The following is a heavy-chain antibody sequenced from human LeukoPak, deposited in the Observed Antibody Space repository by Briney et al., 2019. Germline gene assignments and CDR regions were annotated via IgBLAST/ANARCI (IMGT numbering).Heavy chain of an antibody. V-gene: IGHV3-66*01. CDR3: VMSTLAWTGCGY. Sequence: GGSQSLLRAVSGFPDQSIYTLGVSQAPGKGLEWVSLIFNDGSTYYSDSVKARFTISRDNSMDTLYLQMNSLRVEDTAVSYCVMSTLAWTGCGYWGRGTLVTVSS. J-gene: IGHJ4*02. CDR1: GFPDQSIY. CDR2: IFNDGST. D-gene: IGHD3/OR15-3a*01.